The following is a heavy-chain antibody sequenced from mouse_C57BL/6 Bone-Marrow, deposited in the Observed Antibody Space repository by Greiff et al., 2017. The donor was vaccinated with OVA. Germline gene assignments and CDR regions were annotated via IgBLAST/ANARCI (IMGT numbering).Heavy chain of an antibody. V-gene: IGHV1-64*01. Sequence: QVQLQQPGAELVKPGASVKLSCKASGYTFTSYWMHWVKQRPGQGLEWIGMIPPNSGSTNYNEKFKSKATLTVDKSSSTAYMQLSSLTSEDSAVYYCARGGGNYYFDYWGQGTTLTVSS. CDR1: GYTFTSYW. CDR2: IPPNSGST. J-gene: IGHJ2*01. CDR3: ARGGGNYYFDY.